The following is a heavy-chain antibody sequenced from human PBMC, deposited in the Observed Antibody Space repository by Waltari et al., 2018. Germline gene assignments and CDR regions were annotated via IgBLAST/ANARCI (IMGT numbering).Heavy chain of an antibody. CDR2: ISSSSSYI. J-gene: IGHJ3*02. CDR3: ARGHEGAFDI. CDR1: GFTFSSYS. Sequence: EVQLVESGGGLVKPGGSLRLSCAASGFTFSSYSMNWVRQAPGKGLEWVSSISSSSSYIYHADSVKGRFTISRDNAKNSLYLQMNSLRAEDTAVYYCARGHEGAFDIWGQGTMVTVSS. V-gene: IGHV3-21*01.